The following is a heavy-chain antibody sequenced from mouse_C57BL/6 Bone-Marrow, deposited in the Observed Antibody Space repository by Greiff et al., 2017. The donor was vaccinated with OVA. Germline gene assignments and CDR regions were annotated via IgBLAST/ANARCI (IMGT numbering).Heavy chain of an antibody. CDR1: GFTFSSYG. D-gene: IGHD3-3*01. J-gene: IGHJ2*01. V-gene: IGHV5-6*01. CDR2: ISSGGSYT. CDR3: ARKGPLDD. Sequence: EVKLVESGGDLVKPGGSLKLSCAASGFTFSSYGMSWVRQTPDKRLEWVATISSGGSYTYYPDSVKGRFTISRDNAKNTLYLQMSSLKSEDTAMYYCARKGPLDDWGQGTTLTVSS.